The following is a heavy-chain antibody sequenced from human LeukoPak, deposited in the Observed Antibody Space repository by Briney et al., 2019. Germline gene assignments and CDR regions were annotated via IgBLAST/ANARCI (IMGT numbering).Heavy chain of an antibody. CDR2: ISGSGDST. J-gene: IGHJ4*02. CDR1: GFTFSSYA. Sequence: GGSLRLSCAASGFTFSSYAMSWVRQAPGKGLEWVSAISGSGDSTYYADSVKGRFTISRDNSKNTLYLQMYSLRAEDSAVYYCAKGGHDFNPFYWWGQGTLVTVSS. V-gene: IGHV3-23*01. CDR3: AKGGHDFNPFYW. D-gene: IGHD2-21*02.